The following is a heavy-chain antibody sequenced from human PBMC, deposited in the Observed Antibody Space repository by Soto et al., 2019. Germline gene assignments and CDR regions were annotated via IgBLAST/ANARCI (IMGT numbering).Heavy chain of an antibody. CDR2: ISGSGGST. D-gene: IGHD3-3*01. Sequence: GSLRLSCAASGFTFSSYAMSWVRQAPGKGLEWVSAISGSGGSTYYADSVKGRFTISRDNSKNTLYLQMNSLRAEDTAVYYCALPYYDFWSGYYYGMDVWGQGTTVTVSS. J-gene: IGHJ6*02. CDR1: GFTFSSYA. V-gene: IGHV3-23*01. CDR3: ALPYYDFWSGYYYGMDV.